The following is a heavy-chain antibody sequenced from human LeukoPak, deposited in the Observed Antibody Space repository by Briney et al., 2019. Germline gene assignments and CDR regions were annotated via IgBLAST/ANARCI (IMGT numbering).Heavy chain of an antibody. J-gene: IGHJ6*02. V-gene: IGHV5-51*01. CDR3: ARPPVRGVAKTGYYYGMDV. CDR1: GYSFTSYW. D-gene: IGHD1-26*01. Sequence: KHGESLKISCKGSGYSFTSYWIGWVRQMPGKGLEWMGIIYPGDSDTRCSPSFQGQVTISADKSISTAYLQWSSLKASDTAMYYCARPPVRGVAKTGYYYGMDVWGQGTTVTVPS. CDR2: IYPGDSDT.